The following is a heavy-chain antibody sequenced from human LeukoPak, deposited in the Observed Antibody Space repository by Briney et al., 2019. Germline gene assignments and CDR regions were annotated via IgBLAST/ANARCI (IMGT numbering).Heavy chain of an antibody. J-gene: IGHJ4*02. CDR3: ARDYGSGSYKPLDY. CDR1: GFTFSSYE. D-gene: IGHD3-10*01. V-gene: IGHV3-48*03. CDR2: ISSSGSTI. Sequence: GGSLRLSCAASGFTFSSYEMNWVRQAAGEGLEWVSYISSSGSTIYYADSVKGRFTISRDNAKNSLYLQMNSLRAEDTAVYYCARDYGSGSYKPLDYWGQGTLVTVSS.